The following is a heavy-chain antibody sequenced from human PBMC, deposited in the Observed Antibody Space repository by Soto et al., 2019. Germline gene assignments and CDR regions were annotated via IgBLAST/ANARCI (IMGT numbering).Heavy chain of an antibody. J-gene: IGHJ4*02. Sequence: PGGSLRLSCSASGFTFSSYAMHWVRQAPGKGLEYVSAISSNGGSTYYADSVKGRFTISRDNSKNTLYLQMSSLRAEDTAVYYCVKVSREVRGVIRDYWGQGTLVTVSS. V-gene: IGHV3-64D*06. CDR3: VKVSREVRGVIRDY. D-gene: IGHD3-10*01. CDR2: ISSNGGST. CDR1: GFTFSSYA.